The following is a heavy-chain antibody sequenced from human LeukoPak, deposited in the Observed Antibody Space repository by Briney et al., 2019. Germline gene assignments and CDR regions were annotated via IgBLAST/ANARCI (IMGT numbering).Heavy chain of an antibody. CDR3: ATTAAAGQLDY. Sequence: GGSLRLSCAASGFTFSTYGMTWVRQAPGKGLEWVSSITDSGGSTYYADSVKGRFTIFRDNSKNPLYVQMNSLRAEDTAIYYCATTAAAGQLDYWGQGTLVTVSS. CDR1: GFTFSTYG. CDR2: ITDSGGST. V-gene: IGHV3-23*01. D-gene: IGHD6-13*01. J-gene: IGHJ4*02.